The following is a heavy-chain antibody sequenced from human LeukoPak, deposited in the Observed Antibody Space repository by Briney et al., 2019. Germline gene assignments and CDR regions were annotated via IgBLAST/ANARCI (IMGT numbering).Heavy chain of an antibody. Sequence: PGCSLRLSYAACGFTFSNYGMHWVSQAPGKGLEWVAVIWYDGSNKLYADSVKGRVTVARDNTKNTLYLQINSLKVEDTAVYYCAKDLSDYGDRRQPNCFVPWGEGTLFTVSS. V-gene: IGHV3-33*06. J-gene: IGHJ5*02. D-gene: IGHD4-17*01. CDR3: AKDLSDYGDRRQPNCFVP. CDR1: GFTFSNYG. CDR2: IWYDGSNK.